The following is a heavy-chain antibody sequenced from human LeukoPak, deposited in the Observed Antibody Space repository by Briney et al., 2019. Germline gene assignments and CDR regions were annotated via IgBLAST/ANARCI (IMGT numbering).Heavy chain of an antibody. J-gene: IGHJ3*01. V-gene: IGHV3-48*04. CDR1: GFTFSIYT. CDR2: ISSTSVSI. D-gene: IGHD7-27*01. Sequence: GGSLRLTCAASGFTFSIYTMNWVRQAPGKGLEWVAYISSTSVSIDYADSVKGRFSISRDNAKNSLYLQINSLRAEDTAVYYCARRQLGPRLWDAFDVWGQGTVVTVSS. CDR3: ARRQLGPRLWDAFDV.